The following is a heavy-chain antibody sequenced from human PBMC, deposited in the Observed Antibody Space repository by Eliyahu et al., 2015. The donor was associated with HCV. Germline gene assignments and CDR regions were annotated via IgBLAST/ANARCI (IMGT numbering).Heavy chain of an antibody. D-gene: IGHD2-2*01. CDR2: INHSGST. CDR3: ARGNIVVVPAVLRYYYGMDV. Sequence: QVQLQQWGAGLLKPSETLSLTCAVYGGSFSGSXWSWIRQPPGKGLEWIGEINHSGSTNXNPSLKSRVTISVDTSKNQFSLKLSSVTAADTAVYYCARGNIVVVPAVLRYYYGMDVWGQGTTVTVSS. CDR1: GGSFSGSX. J-gene: IGHJ6*02. V-gene: IGHV4-34*01.